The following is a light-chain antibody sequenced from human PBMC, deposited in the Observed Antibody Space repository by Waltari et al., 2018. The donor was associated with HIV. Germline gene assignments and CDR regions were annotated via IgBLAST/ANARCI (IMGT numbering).Light chain of an antibody. CDR1: SSHIHGYDY. Sequence: QSALTQPASAAGSPGQSTIISCSGTSSHIHGYDYVSWYQQHPGKAPTLMIFDVNKRPSGVPARFSGSKSGHTASLTISGLQADDEADYYCCSYAGSYTEIFGGGTKLTVL. J-gene: IGLJ2*01. CDR3: CSYAGSYTEI. V-gene: IGLV2-11*01. CDR2: DVN.